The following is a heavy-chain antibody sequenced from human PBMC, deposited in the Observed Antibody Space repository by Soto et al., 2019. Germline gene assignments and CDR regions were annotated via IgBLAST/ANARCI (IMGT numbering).Heavy chain of an antibody. CDR1: GGSISSSSYY. D-gene: IGHD2-15*01. CDR2: IYYSGST. V-gene: IGHV4-39*01. Sequence: QLQLQESGPGLVKPSETLSLTCTVSGGSISSSSYYWGWIRQPPGTGLGWIGSIYYSGSTYYNPSLKSRVTISVDTSTNQFSLKLSSVTAADTAVYYCARHTPAISISDHWGQGTLVTVSS. J-gene: IGHJ4*02. CDR3: ARHTPAISISDH.